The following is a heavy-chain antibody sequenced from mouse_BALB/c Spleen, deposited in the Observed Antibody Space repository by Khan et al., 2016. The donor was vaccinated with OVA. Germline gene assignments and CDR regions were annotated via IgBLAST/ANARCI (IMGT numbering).Heavy chain of an antibody. CDR1: GLNIKDTY. J-gene: IGHJ2*01. CDR2: IDPANGST. CDR3: ARINE. Sequence: VQLQQPGAELVKPGAPVKLSCTASGLNIKDTYMHWLKQRPEQGMEWIGRIDPANGSTKYDPKFQGKATITADTSSNTAYLQRSSLSSEDTAVYYCARINEWGQGTTLTVSS. V-gene: IGHV14-3*02.